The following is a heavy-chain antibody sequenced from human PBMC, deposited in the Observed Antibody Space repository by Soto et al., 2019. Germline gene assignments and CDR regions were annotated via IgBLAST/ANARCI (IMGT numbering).Heavy chain of an antibody. Sequence: EVQLVESGGGLVQPGGSLRLSCEVSGFTFSSYSMNWVRQAPGKGLEGVSYISSSGSTTYYADSVKGRFTISRDNAKGSLYLQKNSLRAEDTAVFYCARDNYGDYLLGYWGQGTLVTVSS. J-gene: IGHJ4*02. CDR2: ISSSGSTT. CDR1: GFTFSSYS. D-gene: IGHD4-17*01. V-gene: IGHV3-48*01. CDR3: ARDNYGDYLLGY.